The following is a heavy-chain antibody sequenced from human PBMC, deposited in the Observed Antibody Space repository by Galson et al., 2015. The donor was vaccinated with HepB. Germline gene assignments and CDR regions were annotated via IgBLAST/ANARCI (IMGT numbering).Heavy chain of an antibody. CDR3: ARGYGYYDSSGYYHTQEEYYFDY. D-gene: IGHD3-22*01. V-gene: IGHV3-20*01. CDR1: GFTFDDYG. J-gene: IGHJ4*02. CDR2: INWNGGST. Sequence: SLRLSCAASGFTFDDYGMSWVRQAPGKGLEWVSGINWNGGSTGYADSVKGRFTISRDNAKNSLYLQMNSLRAEDTALYHCARGYGYYDSSGYYHTQEEYYFDYWGQGTLATVSS.